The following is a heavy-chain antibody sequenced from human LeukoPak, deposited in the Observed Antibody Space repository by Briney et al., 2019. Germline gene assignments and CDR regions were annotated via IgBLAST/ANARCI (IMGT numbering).Heavy chain of an antibody. Sequence: SETLSLTCTVSGGSISGSYWNWVRQPAEKGLEWIGRIYTSGSTNYNPSLKSRVTMSVDTSKNQFSLKLSSVTAADTAVYYCARGVRSREMYYYYYYMDVWGKGTTVTVSS. V-gene: IGHV4-4*07. J-gene: IGHJ6*03. CDR2: IYTSGST. D-gene: IGHD5-24*01. CDR3: ARGVRSREMYYYYYYMDV. CDR1: GGSISGSY.